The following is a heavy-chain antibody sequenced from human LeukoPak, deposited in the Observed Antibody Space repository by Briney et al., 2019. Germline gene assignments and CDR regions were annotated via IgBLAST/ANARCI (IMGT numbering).Heavy chain of an antibody. V-gene: IGHV1-18*01. Sequence: ASVKVSCKASGYTFTSYGISWVRQAPGQGLEWMGWISAYNGNTTYAQKLQGRVTMTTDTSTSTAYMELRSLRSDDTAVYYCARDIVVVPAAVTLDAFDIWGQGTMVTVSS. CDR3: ARDIVVVPAAVTLDAFDI. CDR2: ISAYNGNT. CDR1: GYTFTSYG. J-gene: IGHJ3*02. D-gene: IGHD2-2*01.